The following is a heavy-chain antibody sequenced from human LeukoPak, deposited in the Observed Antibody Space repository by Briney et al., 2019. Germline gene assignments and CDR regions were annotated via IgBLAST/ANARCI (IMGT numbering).Heavy chain of an antibody. V-gene: IGHV1-8*01. D-gene: IGHD2-15*01. CDR1: GYTFTSYD. Sequence: ASVKVSCKASGYTFTSYDINWVRRATGQGLEWMGWMNPNSGNTGYAQKFQGRVTMTRNTSISTAYMELSSLRSEDTAVYYCARANIVVVVAATREPPDYWGQGTLVTVSS. CDR2: MNPNSGNT. CDR3: ARANIVVVVAATREPPDY. J-gene: IGHJ4*02.